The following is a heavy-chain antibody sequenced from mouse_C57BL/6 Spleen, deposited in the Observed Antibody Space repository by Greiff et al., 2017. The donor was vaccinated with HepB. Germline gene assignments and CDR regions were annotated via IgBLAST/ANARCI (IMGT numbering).Heavy chain of an antibody. V-gene: IGHV3-6*01. CDR3: ARALYSSYAMDY. J-gene: IGHJ4*01. CDR2: ISYDGSN. CDR1: GYSITSGYY. D-gene: IGHD1-1*01. Sequence: ESGPGLVKPSQSLSLTCSVTGYSITSGYYWNWIRQFPGNKLEWMGYISYDGSNNYNPSLKNRISITRDTSKNQFFLKLNSVTTEDTATYYCARALYSSYAMDYWGQGTSVTVSS.